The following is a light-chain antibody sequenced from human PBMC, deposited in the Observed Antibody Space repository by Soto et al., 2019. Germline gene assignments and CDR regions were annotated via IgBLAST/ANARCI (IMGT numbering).Light chain of an antibody. CDR1: QNVFNN. V-gene: IGKV3-15*01. CDR2: AAS. CDR3: QQYNKWLT. J-gene: IGKJ4*01. Sequence: EIVVTQSPVTLSVSPGETATLSCRASQNVFNNLAWYQVKSGQAPRLLIYAASTRATGIPLRFSGSGSGTDFSLTINSLQSEDFALYYCQQYNKWLTFGGGTKVEIK.